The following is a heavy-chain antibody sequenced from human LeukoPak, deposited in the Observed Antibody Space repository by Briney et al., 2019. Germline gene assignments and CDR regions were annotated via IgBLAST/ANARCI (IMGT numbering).Heavy chain of an antibody. J-gene: IGHJ6*03. CDR1: GYTFTSYY. V-gene: IGHV1-46*01. D-gene: IGHD4-17*01. Sequence: ASVKVSCKASGYTFTSYYMHWVRQAPGQGLEWMGIINPSGGSTSYAQKFQGRVTMTRDTSTSTVYMELSSLRSEDTAVYYCARDRGGDYGRGRYYCYYYMDVWGKGTTVTVSS. CDR2: INPSGGST. CDR3: ARDRGGDYGRGRYYCYYYMDV.